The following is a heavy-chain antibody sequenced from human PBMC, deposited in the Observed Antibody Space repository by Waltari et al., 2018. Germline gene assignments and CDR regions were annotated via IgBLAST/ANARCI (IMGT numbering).Heavy chain of an antibody. CDR3: AKDRGSGRIFFDS. Sequence: EVQLLESGGDLIEPGGSLRLPCAASGFTFSLFARPWVRQAPGKRLEWVSSISGSGGTSYYTDSVTGRFTVSRDNSDNTLYLQMNNLRADDTGIYYCAKDRGSGRIFFDSWGRGTLVVVSS. CDR1: GFTFSLFA. D-gene: IGHD3-10*01. V-gene: IGHV3-23*01. CDR2: ISGSGGTS. J-gene: IGHJ4*02.